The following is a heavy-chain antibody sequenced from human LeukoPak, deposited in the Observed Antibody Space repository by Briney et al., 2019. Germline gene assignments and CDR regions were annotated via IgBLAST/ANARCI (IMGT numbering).Heavy chain of an antibody. CDR3: ARLQGRGDNYLDY. J-gene: IGHJ4*02. CDR1: GCSISNYY. V-gene: IGHV4-59*08. D-gene: IGHD7-27*01. CDR2: VSYSGSS. Sequence: SETLSLTCTVSGCSISNYYWSWIRQPPGKRLEWIAYVSYSGSSSSNPSLESRVTISVDMSKNQFSLRLSSVTASDTAVYYCARLQGRGDNYLDYWGQGTLVTVSS.